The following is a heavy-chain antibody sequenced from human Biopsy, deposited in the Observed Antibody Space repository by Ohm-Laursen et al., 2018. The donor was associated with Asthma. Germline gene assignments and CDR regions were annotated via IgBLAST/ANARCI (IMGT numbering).Heavy chain of an antibody. V-gene: IGHV3-30*03. CDR1: GFTFRNFG. D-gene: IGHD2-21*01. CDR2: ISSDVRE. J-gene: IGHJ4*02. Sequence: SLRLSCSASGFTFRNFGMHWVRQAPGKGLEWVALISSDVREWYADSVKGRFTISRDNSKNTLDLQINSLIGDDTAVYYCVRWRSGYPDHYSDFWGLGPLVTVSS. CDR3: VRWRSGYPDHYSDF.